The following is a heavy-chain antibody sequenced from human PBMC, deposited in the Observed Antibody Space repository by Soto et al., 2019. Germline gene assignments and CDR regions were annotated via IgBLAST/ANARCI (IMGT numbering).Heavy chain of an antibody. CDR1: GVSISSGDYY. J-gene: IGHJ3*02. V-gene: IGHV4-30-4*01. CDR2: IYYSENT. D-gene: IGHD1-26*01. Sequence: PSETLSLTCTVSGVSISSGDYYWSWIRQPPGKGLEWIGYIYYSENTYSNPSLKSRVAISGDTSKKQLSLKLSTVTAADTAVYYCARGGSYYEDVIQGAFDIWGQGTMVTVPS. CDR3: ARGGSYYEDVIQGAFDI.